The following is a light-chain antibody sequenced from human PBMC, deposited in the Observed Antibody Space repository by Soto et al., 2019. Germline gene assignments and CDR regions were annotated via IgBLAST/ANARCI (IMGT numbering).Light chain of an antibody. CDR2: GAS. CDR1: QSVSSSY. CDR3: QHYGRSPVT. J-gene: IGKJ4*01. V-gene: IGKV3-20*01. Sequence: EIVLTQSPGTLSLSPGERATLSCRASQSVSSSYLGWYQQKPGQAPRLLIYGASNRATGIPDRFSGVGSGTDFTLTISRLEPEDFAVYYCQHYGRSPVTFGGGTKVEIK.